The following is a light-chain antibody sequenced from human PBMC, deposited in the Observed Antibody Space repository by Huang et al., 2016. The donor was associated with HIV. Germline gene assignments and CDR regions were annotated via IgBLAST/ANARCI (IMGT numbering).Light chain of an antibody. Sequence: DIIMTQSPDSLAVSLGERATLNCRSSQSVYSSSTSKDYMSWFQQKPGQPSRLRLFWASTREAGVPDRFSGSGSGTHFTLTIANLEAEGATIYYCQQYYSSPQTFGQGTRVEVK. CDR1: QSVYSSSTSKDY. CDR2: WAS. J-gene: IGKJ1*01. V-gene: IGKV4-1*01. CDR3: QQYYSSPQT.